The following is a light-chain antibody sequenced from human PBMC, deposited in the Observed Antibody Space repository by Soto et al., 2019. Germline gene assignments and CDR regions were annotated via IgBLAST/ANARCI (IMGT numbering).Light chain of an antibody. CDR3: QQYNSYPWT. J-gene: IGKJ1*01. Sequence: EIVMTQSPATLSVSPGERATLSCRASQSVSSNLAWYQQKPGQAPRLLIYGASTRATGIPARFSGSGSGTDFTLTITSLQPDDFATYYCQQYNSYPWTFGQGTKVDIK. CDR2: GAS. V-gene: IGKV3-15*01. CDR1: QSVSSN.